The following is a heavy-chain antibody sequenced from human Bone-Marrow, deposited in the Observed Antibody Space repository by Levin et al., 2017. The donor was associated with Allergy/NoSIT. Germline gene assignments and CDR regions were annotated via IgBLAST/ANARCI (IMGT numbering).Heavy chain of an antibody. V-gene: IGHV3-23*01. D-gene: IGHD1-1*01. Sequence: GGSLRLSCAVSTFSFSSYAMSWVRQAPGKGLEWVSIITGSGTRSYYADSVKGRFTISRDNSKKMVYLQMNSLRVEDTAVYYFAKDRGRLRYSDSKYWGQGTLVTVSS. CDR1: TFSFSSYA. CDR3: AKDRGRLRYSDSKY. J-gene: IGHJ4*02. CDR2: ITGSGTRS.